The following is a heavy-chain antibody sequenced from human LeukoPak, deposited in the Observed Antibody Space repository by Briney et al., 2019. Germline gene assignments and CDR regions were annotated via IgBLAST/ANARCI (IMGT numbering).Heavy chain of an antibody. J-gene: IGHJ1*01. CDR2: ISAYNGNT. V-gene: IGHV1-18*01. CDR1: GYTFTSYG. D-gene: IGHD6-13*01. CDR3: ARGYSSSWYLYFQH. Sequence: ASVKVSCKASGYTFTSYGISWVRQAPGQGLEWMGWISAYNGNTNYAQKLQGRVTMTTDTSTSTAYMELSSLRSEDTAVYYCARGYSSSWYLYFQHWGQGTLVTVSS.